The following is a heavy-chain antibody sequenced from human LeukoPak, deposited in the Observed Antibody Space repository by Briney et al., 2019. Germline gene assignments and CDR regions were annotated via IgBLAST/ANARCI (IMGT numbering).Heavy chain of an antibody. V-gene: IGHV3-11*01. D-gene: IGHD4-17*01. J-gene: IGHJ4*02. CDR2: ISSSGSTI. CDR1: GFTFSDYY. Sequence: GGSLRLSCAASGFTFSDYYMSWIRQAPGKGLEWVSYISSSGSTIYYADSVKGRFTISRDNAKNSLYLQMNSLRAEDTAVYYCARLLSYGDYSLYYFDYWGQGTLVTVSS. CDR3: ARLLSYGDYSLYYFDY.